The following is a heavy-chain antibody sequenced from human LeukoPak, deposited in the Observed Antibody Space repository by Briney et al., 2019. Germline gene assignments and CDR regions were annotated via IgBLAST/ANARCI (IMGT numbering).Heavy chain of an antibody. J-gene: IGHJ4*02. V-gene: IGHV4-30-2*01. CDR2: IYHSGST. D-gene: IGHD2-2*01. Sequence: PSETLSLTCTVSGGSISSGGYYWSWIRQPPGKGLEWIGYIYHSGSTYYNPSLKSRVTISVDRSKNQFSLKLSSVTAADTAVYYCARESSEAHSQLPRGGFDYWGQGTLVTVSS. CDR3: ARESSEAHSQLPRGGFDY. CDR1: GGSISSGGYY.